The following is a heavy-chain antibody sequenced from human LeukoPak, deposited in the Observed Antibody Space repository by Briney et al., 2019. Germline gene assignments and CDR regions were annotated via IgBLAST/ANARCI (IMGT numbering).Heavy chain of an antibody. D-gene: IGHD6-13*01. CDR3: AAQERQQLNFDY. Sequence: PSETLSLTCAVSGGSISSGGYSWSWIRQPPGKGLEWIGYIYYSGSTNYNPSLKSRVTISVDTSKNQFSLKLSSVTAADTAVYYCAAQERQQLNFDYWGQGTLVTVSS. CDR2: IYYSGST. J-gene: IGHJ4*02. V-gene: IGHV4-61*08. CDR1: GGSISSGGYS.